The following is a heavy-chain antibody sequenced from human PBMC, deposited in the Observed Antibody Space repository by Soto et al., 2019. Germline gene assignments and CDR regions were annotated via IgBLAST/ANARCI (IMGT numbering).Heavy chain of an antibody. D-gene: IGHD2-15*01. CDR1: GFTFSSYG. V-gene: IGHV3-33*01. J-gene: IGHJ4*02. Sequence: QVQLVESGGGVVQPGRSLRLSCAASGFTFSSYGMHWVRQAPGKGLEWVAVIWYDGSNKYYADYVKGRFTISRDNSNKTLYLQMKSLRAKGTAVYYCARDDKGYCSGGRCYGDYWGKGTMGTVSS. CDR2: IWYDGSNK. CDR3: ARDDKGYCSGGRCYGDY.